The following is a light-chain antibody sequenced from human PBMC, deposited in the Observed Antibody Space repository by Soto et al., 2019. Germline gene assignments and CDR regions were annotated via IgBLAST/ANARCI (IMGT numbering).Light chain of an antibody. CDR2: GNS. CDR1: SSNIGAGYD. J-gene: IGLJ3*02. CDR3: PSYDSSLTGSEV. V-gene: IGLV1-40*01. Sequence: QSVLTQPPSVSGAPGQRVTISCTGSSSNIGAGYDVHWYQHLPGTAPKLLIYGNSNRPSGVPDRFSGSKSGTSASLAITGLQPEDEADYYCPSYDSSLTGSEVFGGGTKLTVL.